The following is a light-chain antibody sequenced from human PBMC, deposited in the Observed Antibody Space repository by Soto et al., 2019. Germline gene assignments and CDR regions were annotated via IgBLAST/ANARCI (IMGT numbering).Light chain of an antibody. Sequence: QSALTQPASVSGSPGQSITISCTGTSSDVGGYGYVSWYQQHPGKAPKLMMYDVSNRPSGVSDRFSGSKSGNTASLTISGLQAEDEADYYCSSYTSSSTLVFGTGTKVTVL. CDR2: DVS. CDR3: SSYTSSSTLV. CDR1: SSDVGGYGY. V-gene: IGLV2-14*01. J-gene: IGLJ1*01.